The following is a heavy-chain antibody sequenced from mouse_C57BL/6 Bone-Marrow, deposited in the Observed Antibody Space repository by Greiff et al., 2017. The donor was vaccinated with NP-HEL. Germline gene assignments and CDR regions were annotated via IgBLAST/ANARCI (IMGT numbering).Heavy chain of an antibody. Sequence: DVHLVESGGGLVKPGGSLKLSCAASGFTFSSYAMSWVRQTPEKRLEWVATISDGGSYTYYPDNVKGRFTISRDNAKNNLYLQMSHLKSEDTAMYYCTRDGICRDYWGQGTTLTVSS. CDR2: ISDGGSYT. J-gene: IGHJ2*01. CDR3: TRDGICRDY. V-gene: IGHV5-4*01. CDR1: GFTFSSYA. D-gene: IGHD5-2*01.